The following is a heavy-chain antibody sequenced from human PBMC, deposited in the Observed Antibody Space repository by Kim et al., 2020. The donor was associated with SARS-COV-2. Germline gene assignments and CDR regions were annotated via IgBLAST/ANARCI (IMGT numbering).Heavy chain of an antibody. Sequence: VKGRFTSSGDNPKDTLYLQMNSLRAEDTAVYYCAREGITAVAAREGDYFDYWGQGTLVTVSS. D-gene: IGHD6-19*01. J-gene: IGHJ4*02. CDR3: AREGITAVAAREGDYFDY. V-gene: IGHV3-30*07.